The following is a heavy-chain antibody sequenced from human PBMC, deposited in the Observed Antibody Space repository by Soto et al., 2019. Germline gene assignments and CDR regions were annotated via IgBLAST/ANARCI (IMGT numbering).Heavy chain of an antibody. CDR1: GFTFSDYY. CDR3: ARNYDSSGYYYVGDAFDI. Sequence: GGSLRLSCAASGFTFSDYYMSWIRQAPGKGLEWVSYISSSGSTIYYADSVKGRFTISRDNAKNSLYLQMNSLRAEDTAVYYCARNYDSSGYYYVGDAFDIWGQGTMVTVSS. J-gene: IGHJ3*02. V-gene: IGHV3-11*01. CDR2: ISSSGSTI. D-gene: IGHD3-22*01.